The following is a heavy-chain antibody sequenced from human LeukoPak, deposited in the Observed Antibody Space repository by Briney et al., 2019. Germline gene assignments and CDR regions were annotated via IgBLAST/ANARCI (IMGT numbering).Heavy chain of an antibody. D-gene: IGHD3-3*01. J-gene: IGHJ6*02. CDR2: INTNTGNP. V-gene: IGHV7-4-1*02. CDR3: ARSEIFGEVIPMYYYYGMDV. CDR1: GYTFTSYA. Sequence: ASVKVSCKASGYTFTSYAMNWVRQAPGQGLEWMGWINTNTGNPTYAQGFTGRFVFSLDTSVSTAYLQISSLKAEDTAVYYCARSEIFGEVIPMYYYYGMDVWGQGTTVTVSS.